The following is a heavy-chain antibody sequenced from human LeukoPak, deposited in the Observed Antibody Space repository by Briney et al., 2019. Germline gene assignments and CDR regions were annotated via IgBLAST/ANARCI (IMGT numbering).Heavy chain of an antibody. CDR3: AKQGVGYSYGYY. Sequence: GGSLRLSCAASGFTASSNYMSWVRQAPGKGLEWGSVISGSGGSTYYADSVKGRFTISRDNSKNTLYLQMNSLRAEDTAVYYCAKQGVGYSYGYYWGQGTLVTVSS. V-gene: IGHV3-23*01. D-gene: IGHD5-18*01. CDR1: GFTASSNY. CDR2: ISGSGGST. J-gene: IGHJ4*02.